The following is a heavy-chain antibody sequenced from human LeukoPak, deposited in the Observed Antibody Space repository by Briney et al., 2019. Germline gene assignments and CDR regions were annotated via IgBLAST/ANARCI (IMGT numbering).Heavy chain of an antibody. V-gene: IGHV4-61*02. D-gene: IGHD6-6*01. J-gene: IGHJ4*02. CDR3: ARTLLDSSSPRIFDY. Sequence: SETLSLTCTVSGVSISSGSYYWSWIRQPAGKGLEWIGRIYTSGSTNYNPSLKSRVTISVDTSKNQFSLKLSSVTAADTAVYYCARTLLDSSSPRIFDYWGQGTLVTVSS. CDR2: IYTSGST. CDR1: GVSISSGSYY.